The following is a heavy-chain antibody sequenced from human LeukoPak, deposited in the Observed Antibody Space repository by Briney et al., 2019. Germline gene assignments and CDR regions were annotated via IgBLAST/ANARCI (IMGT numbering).Heavy chain of an antibody. D-gene: IGHD6-6*01. V-gene: IGHV5-51*01. CDR3: ARGSAFNWFDP. Sequence: GASVKVSCKASGYTFTSHFMHWVRQAPGQGLEWMGSISPGDSDTRYRPSFEGQVIISVDKSINTAYLQWGSLKASDTAMYYCARGSAFNWFDPWGQGTLVTVSS. CDR1: GYTFTSHF. J-gene: IGHJ5*02. CDR2: ISPGDSDT.